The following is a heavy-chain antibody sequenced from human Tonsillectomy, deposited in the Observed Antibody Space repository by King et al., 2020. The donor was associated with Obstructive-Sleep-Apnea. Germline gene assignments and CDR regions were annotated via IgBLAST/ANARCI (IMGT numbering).Heavy chain of an antibody. V-gene: IGHV3-30*02. Sequence: VQLVESGGGVVQPGGSLRLSCAASGFTFSSYGMHWVRQAPGKGLEWVAFIRYDGSNKYYADSVKGRFTISRDNSKNTLYLQMNSLRAEDTAVYYCAKEGYSYGYRTYYFDYWGQGTLVTVSS. CDR1: GFTFSSYG. D-gene: IGHD5-18*01. J-gene: IGHJ4*02. CDR3: AKEGYSYGYRTYYFDY. CDR2: IRYDGSNK.